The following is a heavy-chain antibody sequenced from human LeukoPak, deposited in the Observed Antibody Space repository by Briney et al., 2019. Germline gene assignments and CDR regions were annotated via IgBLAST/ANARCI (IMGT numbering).Heavy chain of an antibody. Sequence: SETLSLTCTVSGGSISSSNYYWAWIRQPPGKGLEWIGSIYYSGSTYYNPSLKSRVSISVDTSKNQFSLKLRSVTAADTAVYYCARDPYSGSYSADVYYYYMDVWGKGTTVTVSS. D-gene: IGHD1-26*01. CDR1: GGSISSSNYY. CDR2: IYYSGST. J-gene: IGHJ6*03. V-gene: IGHV4-39*02. CDR3: ARDPYSGSYSADVYYYYMDV.